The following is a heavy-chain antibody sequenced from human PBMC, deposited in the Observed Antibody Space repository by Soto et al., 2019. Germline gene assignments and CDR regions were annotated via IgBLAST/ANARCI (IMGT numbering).Heavy chain of an antibody. V-gene: IGHV1-8*01. CDR2: MNPNSGNT. D-gene: IGHD5-18*01. J-gene: IGHJ6*03. CDR3: ASGHTATKGYYYYMDV. CDR1: GYTFTSYD. Sequence: ASVKVSCKASGYTFTSYDINWVRQATGQGLEWMGWMNPNSGNTGYAQKFQGRVTMTRNTSISTAYMELSSLRSEDTAVYYCASGHTATKGYYYYMDVWGKGTTVTVSS.